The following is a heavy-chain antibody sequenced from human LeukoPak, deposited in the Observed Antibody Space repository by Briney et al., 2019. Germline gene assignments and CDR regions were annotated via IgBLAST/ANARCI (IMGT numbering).Heavy chain of an antibody. Sequence: KPSETLSLTCSVSGDSVSRSESYWNWIRQPPGKGPEWIGTIYYSGRTYYSPSLKSRVTMSVDPSNNQFSLNLRSVTAADTAVYYCARRRYYDGSGYLEWGQGTLLSVSS. CDR3: ARRRYYDGSGYLE. CDR2: IYYSGRT. CDR1: GDSVSRSESY. D-gene: IGHD3-22*01. V-gene: IGHV4-39*01. J-gene: IGHJ1*01.